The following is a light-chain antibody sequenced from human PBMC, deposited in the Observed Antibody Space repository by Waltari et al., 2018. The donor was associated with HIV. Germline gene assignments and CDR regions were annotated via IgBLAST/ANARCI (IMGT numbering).Light chain of an antibody. CDR2: EDN. CDR1: SGSIPSNY. CDR3: HSYDTNNQV. V-gene: IGLV6-57*04. Sequence: NFMLTQPHSMSESPGKTVTISCPRSSGSIPSNYVQWYQQRPGSAPTTVIYEDNERPSGVPDRFSGSIDRSSNSASLTISGLKTEDEADYYCHSYDTNNQVFGGGTKLTVV. J-gene: IGLJ2*01.